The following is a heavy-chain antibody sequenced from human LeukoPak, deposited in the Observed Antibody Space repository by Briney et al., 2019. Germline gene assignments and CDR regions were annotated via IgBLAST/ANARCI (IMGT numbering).Heavy chain of an antibody. Sequence: GDSLRLSCAASGFTFSSYSMNWVRQAPGKGLEWVSSISSSSSYIYYADSVKGRFTISRDNAKNSLYLQMNSLRAEDTAVYYCARDGPGGYLDAFDIWGQGTMVTVSS. CDR2: ISSSSSYI. J-gene: IGHJ3*02. V-gene: IGHV3-21*01. CDR3: ARDGPGGYLDAFDI. D-gene: IGHD5-18*01. CDR1: GFTFSSYS.